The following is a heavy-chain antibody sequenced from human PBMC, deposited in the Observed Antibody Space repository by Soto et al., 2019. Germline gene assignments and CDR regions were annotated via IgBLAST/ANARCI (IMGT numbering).Heavy chain of an antibody. Sequence: ASVKVSFKVSGYTLTELSMHWLRQAPGKGLEWMGGFDPEDGETIYAQKFQGRVTMTEDTSTDTAYMGLSSLRSEDTAVYYCATDLFPDYYDSSGPRDYWGQGTLVTVSS. V-gene: IGHV1-24*01. D-gene: IGHD3-22*01. CDR1: GYTLTELS. CDR3: ATDLFPDYYDSSGPRDY. CDR2: FDPEDGET. J-gene: IGHJ4*02.